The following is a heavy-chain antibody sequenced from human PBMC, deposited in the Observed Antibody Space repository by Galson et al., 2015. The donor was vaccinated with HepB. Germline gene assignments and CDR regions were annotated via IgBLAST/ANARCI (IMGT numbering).Heavy chain of an antibody. CDR2: IYTGGTT. CDR1: GFTVSSNY. Sequence: SLRLSCAASGFTVSSNYMSWVRQAPGEGLEWVSVIYTGGTTYYSDSVKGRFTISRDNSKNTLYLQMNSLRAEDTAVYYCARIDVATVGILYWGQGTLVTVSS. V-gene: IGHV3-66*01. D-gene: IGHD6-13*01. CDR3: ARIDVATVGILY. J-gene: IGHJ4*02.